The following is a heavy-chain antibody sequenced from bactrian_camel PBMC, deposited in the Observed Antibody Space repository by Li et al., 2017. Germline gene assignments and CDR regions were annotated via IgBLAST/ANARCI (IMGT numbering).Heavy chain of an antibody. V-gene: IGHV3S53*01. CDR1: GYNGCAYD. Sequence: HVQLVESGGASVQPGGSLRLSCSVFGYNGCAYDMTWYRQAPGQEREFVARIDSNGSGTYADAVKGRFTISRDNAKDTLYLQMNSLKIEDTAVYYCALGSSRQATMTARGKGTQVTVS. D-gene: IGHD3*01. CDR2: IDSNGSG. J-gene: IGHJ4*01.